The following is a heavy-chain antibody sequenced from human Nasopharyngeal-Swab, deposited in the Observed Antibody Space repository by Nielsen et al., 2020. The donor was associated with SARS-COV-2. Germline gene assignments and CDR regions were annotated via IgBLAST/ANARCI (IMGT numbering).Heavy chain of an antibody. Sequence: SETLSLTCAVYGGSFSGYYWSWIRQPPGKGLEWIGEINHSGSTNYNPSLKSRVTISVDTSKNQFSLKLSSATAADTAVYYRASYCGGDCYAFDYWGQGTLVTVSS. CDR3: ASYCGGDCYAFDY. CDR2: INHSGST. J-gene: IGHJ4*02. D-gene: IGHD2-21*02. V-gene: IGHV4-34*01. CDR1: GGSFSGYY.